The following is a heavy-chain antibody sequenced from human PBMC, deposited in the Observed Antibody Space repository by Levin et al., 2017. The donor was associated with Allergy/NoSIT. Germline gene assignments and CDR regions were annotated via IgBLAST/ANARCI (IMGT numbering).Heavy chain of an antibody. CDR2: IIPIFGTA. CDR1: GGTFSSYA. Sequence: SVKVSCKASGGTFSSYAISWVRQAPGQGLEWMGGIIPIFGTANYAQKFQGRVTITADESTSTAYMELSSLRSEDTAVYYCARAVNTYYDFWSGYDQTYYYYGMDGWGQGTTVTVSS. V-gene: IGHV1-69*13. D-gene: IGHD3-3*01. CDR3: ARAVNTYYDFWSGYDQTYYYYGMDG. J-gene: IGHJ6*02.